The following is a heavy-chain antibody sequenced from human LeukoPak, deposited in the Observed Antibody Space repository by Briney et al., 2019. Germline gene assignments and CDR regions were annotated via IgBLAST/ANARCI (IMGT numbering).Heavy chain of an antibody. Sequence: GGSLRLSCAASGFTFSSYGMSWVRQAPGKGLEWVSAISGSGGSTYYADSVKGRFTISRDNSKNTLYLQMNSLRAEDTAVYYCASQMGGYQLLLAEGFDYWGQGTLVTVSS. V-gene: IGHV3-23*01. J-gene: IGHJ4*02. D-gene: IGHD2-2*01. CDR1: GFTFSSYG. CDR2: ISGSGGST. CDR3: ASQMGGYQLLLAEGFDY.